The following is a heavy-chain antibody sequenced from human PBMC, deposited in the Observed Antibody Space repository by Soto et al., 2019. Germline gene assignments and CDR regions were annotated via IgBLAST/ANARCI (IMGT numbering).Heavy chain of an antibody. J-gene: IGHJ4*02. CDR2: IYYSGST. Sequence: PSERLSLTCTVGGGSIRTSRYHCGWIRQPPGKGLEWIGSIYYSGSTYYNPSLKSRVTISVDTSKNQFSLKLSSVTAADTAVYYCARDYDSSGDYRGQGTLVTVSP. D-gene: IGHD3-22*01. CDR1: GGSIRTSRYH. V-gene: IGHV4-39*01. CDR3: ARDYDSSGDY.